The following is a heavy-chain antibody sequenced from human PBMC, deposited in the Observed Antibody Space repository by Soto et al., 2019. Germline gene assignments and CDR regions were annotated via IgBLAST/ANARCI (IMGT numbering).Heavy chain of an antibody. D-gene: IGHD2-8*02. CDR1: GFIFSSYA. Sequence: EVQLLESGGDLLQPGGSLRLSCAASGFIFSSYAMSWVRQAPGKGLEWVSAISGRGGTIYYADSVKGRFTISRDNSKNTLYLQMNTLRRQDSAVYYCTRGTASGAVDYWGRGALVTVSS. CDR3: TRGTASGAVDY. J-gene: IGHJ4*02. CDR2: ISGRGGTI. V-gene: IGHV3-23*01.